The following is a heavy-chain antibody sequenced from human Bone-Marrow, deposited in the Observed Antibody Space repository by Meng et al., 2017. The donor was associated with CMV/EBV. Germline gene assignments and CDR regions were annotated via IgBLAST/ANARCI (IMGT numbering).Heavy chain of an antibody. J-gene: IGHJ6*02. CDR3: ARDGKDIVASYYYYGMDV. CDR2: IIPILGIA. Sequence: SVKVSCKASGGTFSSYTISWVRQAPGQGLEWMGRIIPILGIANYAQKFQGRVTITADKSTSTAYMELRSLRSEDTAVYYCARDGKDIVASYYYYGMDVSGQGTTVTVSS. V-gene: IGHV1-69*04. CDR1: GGTFSSYT. D-gene: IGHD5-12*01.